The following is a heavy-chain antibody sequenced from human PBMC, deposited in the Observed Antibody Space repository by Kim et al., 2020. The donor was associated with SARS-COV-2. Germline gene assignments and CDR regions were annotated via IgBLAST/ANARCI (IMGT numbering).Heavy chain of an antibody. V-gene: IGHV3-21*04. Sequence: DLLQGRFTISRDNAKSSLYLQMNSLRADDTAVYYCARVSLGSSSWYYFDYWGQGTLVTVSS. D-gene: IGHD6-13*01. J-gene: IGHJ4*02. CDR3: ARVSLGSSSWYYFDY.